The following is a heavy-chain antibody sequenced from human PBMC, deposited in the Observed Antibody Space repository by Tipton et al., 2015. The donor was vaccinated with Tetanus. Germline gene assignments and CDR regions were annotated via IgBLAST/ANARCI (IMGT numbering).Heavy chain of an antibody. CDR1: GFTFSNYA. CDR3: AKALGSSAWYGT. Sequence: SGFTFSNYAMSWVRQAPGKGLEWVSGITGGNTYYADSVKGRFTISRDNSKNTLSLQMNSLRGEDTAVYYCAKALGSSAWYGTWGQGTLVTVSS. V-gene: IGHV3-23*01. D-gene: IGHD6-13*01. CDR2: ITGGNT. J-gene: IGHJ5*02.